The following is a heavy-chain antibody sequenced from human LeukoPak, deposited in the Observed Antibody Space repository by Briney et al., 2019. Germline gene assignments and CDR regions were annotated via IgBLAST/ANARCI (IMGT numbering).Heavy chain of an antibody. CDR3: ARVYGSGSYYPHFDY. CDR1: GFTLSSYS. J-gene: IGHJ4*02. V-gene: IGHV3-48*01. D-gene: IGHD3-10*01. Sequence: GGSLRLSCAASGFTLSSYSMNWVRQAPGKGLEWVSYISSSSSTIYYADSVKGRFTISRDNAKNSLYLQMNSLRAEDTAVYYCARVYGSGSYYPHFDYWGQGTLVTVSS. CDR2: ISSSSSTI.